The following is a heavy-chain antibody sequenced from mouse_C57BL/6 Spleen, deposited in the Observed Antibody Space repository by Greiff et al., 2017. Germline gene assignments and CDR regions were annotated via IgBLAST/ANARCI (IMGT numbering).Heavy chain of an antibody. V-gene: IGHV1-42*01. D-gene: IGHD2-12*01. CDR1: GYSFTGYY. J-gene: IGHJ2*01. CDR3: ARRGLYSDY. CDR2: INPSTGGT. Sequence: EVQLQQSGPELVKPGASVKISCKASGYSFTGYYMNWVKQSPEKSLEWIGEINPSTGGTTYNQKFKAKATLTVDKSSSTAYMQLKSLTSEDSAVYYCARRGLYSDYWRQGTTLTVSS.